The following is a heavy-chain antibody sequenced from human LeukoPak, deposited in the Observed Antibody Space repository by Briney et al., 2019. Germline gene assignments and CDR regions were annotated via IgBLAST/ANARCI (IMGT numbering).Heavy chain of an antibody. V-gene: IGHV1-18*04. CDR3: ARVGDVLRYFDWFRVPYNWFDP. CDR2: ISAYNGDT. CDR1: GYTFTSYG. D-gene: IGHD3-9*01. J-gene: IGHJ5*02. Sequence: ASVKVSCKASGYTFTSYGISWVRQAPGQGLEWMGWISAYNGDTNYAQKLQGRVTMTTDTSTSTAYMELRSLRSDDTAVYYCARVGDVLRYFDWFRVPYNWFDPWGQGTLVTASS.